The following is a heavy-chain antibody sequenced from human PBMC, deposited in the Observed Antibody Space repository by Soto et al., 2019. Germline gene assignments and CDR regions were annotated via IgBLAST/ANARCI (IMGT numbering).Heavy chain of an antibody. Sequence: PSETLSLTCAVYGGSFSGYYWSWIRQPPGKGLEWIGEINHSGSTNYNPSLKSRVTISVDTSKNQFSLKLSSVTAADTAVYYCARDFHDSSGYYYGDPAFDIWGQGPMVTDSS. D-gene: IGHD3-22*01. V-gene: IGHV4-34*01. CDR3: ARDFHDSSGYYYGDPAFDI. CDR1: GGSFSGYY. J-gene: IGHJ3*02. CDR2: INHSGST.